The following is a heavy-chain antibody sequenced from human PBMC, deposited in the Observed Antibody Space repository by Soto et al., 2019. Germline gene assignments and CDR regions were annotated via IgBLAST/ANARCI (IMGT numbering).Heavy chain of an antibody. CDR3: GRGRSGQIVVFY. J-gene: IGHJ4*02. V-gene: IGHV1-2*02. D-gene: IGHD1-26*01. Sequence: ASVKVSCKASGYTFTGHYIHWVRQAPEQGPEWMGEIGPESGATRYAQKFQGRVTMTRDTSITTVYMELNNLSPDDTAVYYCGRGRSGQIVVFYWGQGTPVTVSS. CDR1: GYTFTGHY. CDR2: IGPESGAT.